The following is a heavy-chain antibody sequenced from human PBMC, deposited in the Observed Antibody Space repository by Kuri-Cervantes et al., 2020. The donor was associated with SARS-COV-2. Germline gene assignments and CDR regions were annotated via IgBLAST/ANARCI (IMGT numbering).Heavy chain of an antibody. V-gene: IGHV1-45*02. CDR1: GDTFTYRF. CDR3: ARSGPGAISREDGALDI. D-gene: IGHD4/OR15-4a*01. Sequence: SVKVSCKASGDTFTYRFLHWVRQAPGQAPEWMGWITPFNGNTKYAQKFQDRVTITRDRSMNTAYMELSSLRSKDTAMYYCARSGPGAISREDGALDIWGQGTMVTVSS. J-gene: IGHJ3*02. CDR2: ITPFNGNT.